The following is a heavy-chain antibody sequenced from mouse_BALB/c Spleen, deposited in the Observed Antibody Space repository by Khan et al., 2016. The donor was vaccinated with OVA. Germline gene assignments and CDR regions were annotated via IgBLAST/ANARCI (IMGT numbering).Heavy chain of an antibody. CDR1: GYTFTSYT. CDR2: INPSNGYT. CDR3: VRDGAYHRNDGWFAY. Sequence: QVQLQQSGAELARPGASVKMSCKASGYTFTSYTIHWIKKRPGQGLEWIGYINPSNGYTNYNQKFKDKPTLTTDKSSTTAYLQLSSLTSDDSAVYNCVRDGAYHRNDGWFAYWGQGTLVTVAA. V-gene: IGHV1-4*01. J-gene: IGHJ3*01. D-gene: IGHD2-14*01.